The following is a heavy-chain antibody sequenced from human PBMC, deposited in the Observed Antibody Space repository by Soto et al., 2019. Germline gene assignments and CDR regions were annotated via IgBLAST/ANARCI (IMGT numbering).Heavy chain of an antibody. V-gene: IGHV3-15*01. CDR2: IKSKTDGGTT. J-gene: IGHJ4*02. CDR1: GFTFSNAW. D-gene: IGHD5-18*01. Sequence: GGSLRLSCAASGFTFSNAWMSRVRQAPGKGLEWVGRIKSKTDGGTTDYAAPVKGRFTISRDDSKNTLYLQMNSLKTEDTVVYYCTTDLVDTAMVTFDYWGQGTLVTVSS. CDR3: TTDLVDTAMVTFDY.